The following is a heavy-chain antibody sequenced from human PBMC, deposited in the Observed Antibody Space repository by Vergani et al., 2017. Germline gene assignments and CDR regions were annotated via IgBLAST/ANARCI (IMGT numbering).Heavy chain of an antibody. CDR3: ARDRPYSSSSDLWGLLGNWFDP. Sequence: EVQLVESGGGLVKPEGSLRLSCAASGFTFSSYSMNWVRQAPGKGLEWVSSISSSSSYIYYADSVKGRFTISRDNAKNSLYLQMNSLRAEDTAVYYCARDRPYSSSSDLWGLLGNWFDPWGQGTLVTVSS. J-gene: IGHJ5*02. CDR1: GFTFSSYS. CDR2: ISSSSSYI. D-gene: IGHD6-6*01. V-gene: IGHV3-21*01.